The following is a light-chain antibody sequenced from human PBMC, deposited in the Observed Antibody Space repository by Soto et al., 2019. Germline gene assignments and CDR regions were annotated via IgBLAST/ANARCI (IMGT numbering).Light chain of an antibody. V-gene: IGKV1-12*01. Sequence: DIQMTQSPSSVSASVGXXXTITCRASQDIDSWLTWYQQKPGKAPKVLIYIASRLQPGVPSRFSGRGSGTDFSLTISNLQPEDFATYFCQQSKSFPLTFGGGTKVEIK. CDR1: QDIDSW. CDR2: IAS. CDR3: QQSKSFPLT. J-gene: IGKJ4*01.